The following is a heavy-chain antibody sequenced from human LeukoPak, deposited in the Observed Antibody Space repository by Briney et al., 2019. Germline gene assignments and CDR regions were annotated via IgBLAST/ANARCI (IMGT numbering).Heavy chain of an antibody. CDR1: GVSITSSSYN. Sequence: SETLSLTCTVSGVSITSSSYNWGWIRQPPGKGLEWIGSIYYSGNTYYNPSLKSRVTISVDTSKNQFSLKLSSVTAADTAVYYCARSSGVLYYYYMDVWGKGTTVTVSS. D-gene: IGHD3-10*01. CDR3: ARSSGVLYYYYMDV. CDR2: IYYSGNT. J-gene: IGHJ6*03. V-gene: IGHV4-39*07.